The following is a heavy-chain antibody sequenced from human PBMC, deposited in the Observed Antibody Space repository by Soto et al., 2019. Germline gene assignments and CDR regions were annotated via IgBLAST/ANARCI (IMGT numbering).Heavy chain of an antibody. D-gene: IGHD6-19*01. CDR1: GFTFSSYG. J-gene: IGHJ4*01. CDR3: AKEVAGAGDLDY. CDR2: ISSDGKTK. Sequence: GGFLRLSCVASGFTFSSYGIHWVRQAPGKGLEWVGVISSDGKTKYYADSVKGRYTISRDNSKNTMYLEMESLRPEDTAVYYCAKEVAGAGDLDYWGHGTLVTVSS. V-gene: IGHV3-30*18.